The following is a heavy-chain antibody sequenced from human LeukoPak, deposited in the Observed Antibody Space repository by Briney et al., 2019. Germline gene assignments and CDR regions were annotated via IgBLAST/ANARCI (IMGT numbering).Heavy chain of an antibody. Sequence: GGSLRLSCAASGFSFSSYGMHWVRQAPGKGLDWLASIRYDGSNKYHADSVTGRFSISRDNSKNTLYLQMHSLTAEDTAVYYCAKERSHIVLVLAESDGFDIWGQGTMVTVSS. CDR2: IRYDGSNK. CDR1: GFSFSSYG. J-gene: IGHJ3*02. V-gene: IGHV3-30*02. CDR3: AKERSHIVLVLAESDGFDI. D-gene: IGHD2-21*01.